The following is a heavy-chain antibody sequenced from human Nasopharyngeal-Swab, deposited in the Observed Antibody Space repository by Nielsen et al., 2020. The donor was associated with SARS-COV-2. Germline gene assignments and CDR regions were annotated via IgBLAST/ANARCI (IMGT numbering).Heavy chain of an antibody. CDR3: ARRDDSYYFDY. J-gene: IGHJ4*02. D-gene: IGHD3-3*01. Sequence: VRQVPGKGLEWMGIIYPGDSDTRYSPSFQGQVTISADKSISTAYLQWSSLKASDTAMYYCARRDDSYYFDYWGQGTLVTVSS. CDR2: IYPGDSDT. V-gene: IGHV5-51*01.